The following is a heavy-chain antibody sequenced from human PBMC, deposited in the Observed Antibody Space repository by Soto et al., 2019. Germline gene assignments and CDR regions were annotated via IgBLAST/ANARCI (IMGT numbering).Heavy chain of an antibody. D-gene: IGHD5-12*01. V-gene: IGHV2-26*01. J-gene: IGHJ4*02. CDR1: GFSLTNVRMG. CDR2: IFSNDEK. CDR3: ARTTITSFLFDS. Sequence: QVTLKESGPVLVKPTETLTLTCTVSGFSLTNVRMGVSWILQPPGKALEWLAHIFSNDEKSYSTYLESRLTISKDTSKSQVVLTMTNMDPVDTATYYCARTTITSFLFDSGGQGTLVTVSS.